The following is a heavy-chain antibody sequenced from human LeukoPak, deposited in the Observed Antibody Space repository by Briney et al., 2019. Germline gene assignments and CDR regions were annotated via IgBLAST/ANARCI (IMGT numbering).Heavy chain of an antibody. D-gene: IGHD2-8*02. CDR2: IYTGGRT. V-gene: IGHV3-66*02. CDR1: GFTVSNNY. Sequence: PGGSLRLSCAASGFTVSNNYMSWVRQAPGKGLEWVSVIYTGGRTFYADSVRGRFTISRDNSKNTLYLQMNSLRAEDTAVYYCAKDPWSDYWGQGTLVTVSS. J-gene: IGHJ4*02. CDR3: AKDPWSDY.